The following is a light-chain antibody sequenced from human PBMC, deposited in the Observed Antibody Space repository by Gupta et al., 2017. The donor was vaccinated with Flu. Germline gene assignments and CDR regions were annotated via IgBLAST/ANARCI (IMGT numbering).Light chain of an antibody. CDR3: QQRDSTPWT. Sequence: DIQMTQSPSSLSASVGDRVTIACRASQTIITYLNWYQQKPGKAPQLLMYAASRVQSGVPSRFSGGGSGTNFTLTISMRQPEDSATYYCQQRDSTPWTFGQGTKVEIK. J-gene: IGKJ1*01. V-gene: IGKV1-39*01. CDR1: QTIITY. CDR2: AAS.